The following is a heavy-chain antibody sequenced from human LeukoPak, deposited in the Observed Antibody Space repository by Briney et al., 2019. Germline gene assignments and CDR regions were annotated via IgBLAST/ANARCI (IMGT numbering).Heavy chain of an antibody. CDR1: GYSISSGYY. CDR2: IYHSGST. Sequence: SENLSLNCAVSGYSISSGYYWGWIRQPPGKGLEWIGSIYHSGSTYYNPSLKSRVTISVDTSKNQFSLKLSSVTAADTAVYYCARTGTWITIDIWGQGTMVTVSS. J-gene: IGHJ3*02. CDR3: ARTGTWITIDI. D-gene: IGHD5-12*01. V-gene: IGHV4-38-2*01.